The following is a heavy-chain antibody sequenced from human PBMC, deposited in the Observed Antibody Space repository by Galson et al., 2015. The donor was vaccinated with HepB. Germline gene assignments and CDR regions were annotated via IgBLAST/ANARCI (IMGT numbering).Heavy chain of an antibody. CDR1: GFTFSSYS. D-gene: IGHD6-13*01. CDR3: ARESSGYSSSWYSWGGRYFDY. Sequence: SLRLSCAASGFTFSSYSMNWVRQAPGKGLEWVSYISSSSSTIYYADSVKGRFTISRDDAKNSLYLQMNSLRDEDTAVYYCARESSGYSSSWYSWGGRYFDYWGQGTLVTVSS. J-gene: IGHJ4*02. V-gene: IGHV3-48*02. CDR2: ISSSSSTI.